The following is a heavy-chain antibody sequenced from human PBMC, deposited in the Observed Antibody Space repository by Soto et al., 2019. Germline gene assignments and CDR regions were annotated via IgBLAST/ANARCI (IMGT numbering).Heavy chain of an antibody. Sequence: LSETLSLTCEVSGVSISSGGYSWSWIRQSPGKGLEWMGYIFHSGTTDYNPSLKGRLTISVDRSKNQFSLRLRSVTAADTALYYCARAGGSGPLDDWFDPWGQGTLVTVS. CDR1: GVSISSGGYS. V-gene: IGHV4-30-2*06. CDR2: IFHSGTT. D-gene: IGHD3-10*01. J-gene: IGHJ5*02. CDR3: ARAGGSGPLDDWFDP.